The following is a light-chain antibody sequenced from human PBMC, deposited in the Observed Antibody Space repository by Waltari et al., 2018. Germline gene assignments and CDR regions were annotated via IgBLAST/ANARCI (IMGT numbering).Light chain of an antibody. CDR1: QSVRSSY. Sequence: EIVLTQSPGTLSLSPGDRGNLSCRASQSVRSSYLAWYQQKPGQSPRLLIYDASSRATGIADRFSGSGSGTDFTLTISRLEPEDFAVYYCQQYGSTPWTFGQGTKVEIK. CDR2: DAS. J-gene: IGKJ1*01. CDR3: QQYGSTPWT. V-gene: IGKV3-20*01.